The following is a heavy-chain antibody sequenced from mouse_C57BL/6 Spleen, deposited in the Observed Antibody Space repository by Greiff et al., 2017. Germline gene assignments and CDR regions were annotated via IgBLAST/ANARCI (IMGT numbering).Heavy chain of an antibody. D-gene: IGHD1-1*01. Sequence: QVQLKQPGAELVKPGASVKLSCKASGYTFTSYWMHWVKQRPGQGLEWIGMIHHNSGSTNYNEKFKSKVTLTVDKSSSTAYMQLSSLTSADAAVYYCARESSSYPFGYWGQGTTLTVSS. CDR2: IHHNSGST. CDR1: GYTFTSYW. J-gene: IGHJ2*01. V-gene: IGHV1-64*01. CDR3: ARESSSYPFGY.